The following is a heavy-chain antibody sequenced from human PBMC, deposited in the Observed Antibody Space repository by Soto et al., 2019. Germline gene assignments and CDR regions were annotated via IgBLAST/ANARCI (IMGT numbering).Heavy chain of an antibody. CDR2: IYYNGNP. CDR1: GDSISSSNYY. J-gene: IGHJ5*02. CDR3: ASRGYASGNYYNQNWFDP. Sequence: SETLSLTCTVSGDSISSSNYYWHWIRQPPGKGLEWIGSIYYNGNPYYNPSLKSRATISVDTSKNQFSVKLTSVTAADTAVYYCASRGYASGNYYNQNWFDPWGQGTLVTDS. D-gene: IGHD3-10*01. V-gene: IGHV4-39*01.